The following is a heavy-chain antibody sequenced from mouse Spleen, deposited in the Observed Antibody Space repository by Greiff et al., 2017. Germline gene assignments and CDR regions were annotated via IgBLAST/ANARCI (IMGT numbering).Heavy chain of an antibody. D-gene: IGHD2-3*01. CDR1: GFTFSSYT. CDR3: ARQGDGYLAWFAY. J-gene: IGHJ3*01. V-gene: IGHV5-9*04. Sequence: EVNLVESGGGLVKPGGSLKLSCAASGFTFSSYTMSWVRQTPAKRLEWVATISSGGGNTYYPDSVKGRFTISRDNARNTLYLQMSSLRSEDTAMYYCARQGDGYLAWFAYWGQGTLVTVSA. CDR2: ISSGGGNT.